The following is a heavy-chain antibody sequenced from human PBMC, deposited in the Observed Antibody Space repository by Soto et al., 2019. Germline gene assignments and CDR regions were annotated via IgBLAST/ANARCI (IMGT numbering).Heavy chain of an antibody. V-gene: IGHV3-30*03. CDR2: ISYDGSSK. CDR3: ARDRIPTGMDV. Sequence: GGSLRLSCAASGFTFSNYGMYWVRQAPGKGLEWVAFISYDGSSKFYADPMKGRHTISRDNSKNTLYLQMNSLRAEDTAVYYCARDRIPTGMDVWGQGTTVTVSS. J-gene: IGHJ6*02. CDR1: GFTFSNYG.